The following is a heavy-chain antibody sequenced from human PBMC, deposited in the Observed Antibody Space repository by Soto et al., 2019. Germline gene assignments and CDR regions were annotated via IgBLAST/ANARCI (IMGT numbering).Heavy chain of an antibody. CDR1: GFTFSSYA. Sequence: GGSLRVSCAASGFTFSSYAMSWVRQAPGKGLEWVSAISGSGGSTYYADSVKGRFTISRDNSKNTLYLQMNSLRAEDTAVYYCAKDNDSYGPHTRCYFDYWGQGTLVTVSS. D-gene: IGHD5-18*01. CDR3: AKDNDSYGPHTRCYFDY. V-gene: IGHV3-23*01. J-gene: IGHJ4*02. CDR2: ISGSGGST.